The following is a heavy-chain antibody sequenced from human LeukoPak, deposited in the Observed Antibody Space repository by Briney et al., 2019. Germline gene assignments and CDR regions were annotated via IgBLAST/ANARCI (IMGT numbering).Heavy chain of an antibody. V-gene: IGHV1-69*13. CDR3: ARDGSYYGSGSYFYYMDV. Sequence: ASVKVSCKASGGTFSSYAISWVRQAPGQGLEWMGGIIPIFGTANYAQKFQARVTITADESTSTAYMELSSLRSEDTAVYYCARDGSYYGSGSYFYYMDVWGKGTTVTVSS. CDR2: IIPIFGTA. J-gene: IGHJ6*03. D-gene: IGHD3-10*01. CDR1: GGTFSSYA.